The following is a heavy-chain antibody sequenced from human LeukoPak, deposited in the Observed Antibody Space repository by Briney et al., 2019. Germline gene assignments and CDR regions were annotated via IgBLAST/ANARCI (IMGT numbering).Heavy chain of an antibody. D-gene: IGHD3-10*01. CDR2: IYYSGST. V-gene: IGHV4-39*01. CDR1: GGSISSSSYY. Sequence: SETLSLTCTVSGGSISSSSYYWGWIRQPPGKGLEWIGSIYYSGSTYNNPSLKSRVTISVDTSKNQFSLKLRSVTAADTAVYYCARLMVRGVIHTDYWGQGTLVTVSS. J-gene: IGHJ4*02. CDR3: ARLMVRGVIHTDY.